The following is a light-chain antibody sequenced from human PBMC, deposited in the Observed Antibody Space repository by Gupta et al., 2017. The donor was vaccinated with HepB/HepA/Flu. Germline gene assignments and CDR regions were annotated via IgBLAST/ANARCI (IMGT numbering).Light chain of an antibody. CDR1: SSDVGGYNL. CDR2: EVS. J-gene: IGLJ2*01. Sequence: QSALTQPASVSGSPGQSITISCTGTSSDVGGYNLVSCDQQHPGKAPKLMIYEVSKRPSGFSNRFSCSKSGNTASLTISGLQAEDEADYYCCSYAGSSTFVVFGGGTKLTVL. CDR3: CSYAGSSTFVV. V-gene: IGLV2-23*02.